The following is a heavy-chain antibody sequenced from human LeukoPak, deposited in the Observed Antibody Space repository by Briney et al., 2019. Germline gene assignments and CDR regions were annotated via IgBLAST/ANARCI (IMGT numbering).Heavy chain of an antibody. J-gene: IGHJ4*02. D-gene: IGHD1-26*01. CDR1: GYTLTELS. CDR3: ATVRPKYSGSYWPYDY. Sequence: ASVKVSCKVSGYTLTELSMHWVRQAPGKGLEWMGGFDPEDGETIYAQKFQGRVTMTEDTSTDTAYMELSSLRSEDTAVYYCATVRPKYSGSYWPYDYWGQGTLVTVSS. V-gene: IGHV1-24*01. CDR2: FDPEDGET.